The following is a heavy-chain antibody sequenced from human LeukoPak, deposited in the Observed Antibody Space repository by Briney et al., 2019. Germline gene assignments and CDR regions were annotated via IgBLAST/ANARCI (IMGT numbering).Heavy chain of an antibody. CDR2: IYYSGST. V-gene: IGHV4-59*01. CDR1: GGSISSYY. D-gene: IGHD5-18*01. J-gene: IGHJ4*02. CDR3: ARDLGQGYGFDY. Sequence: SETLSLTCTVSGGSISSYYWSWIRQPPGKGLEWIGYIYYSGSTNYNPSLKSRVTISVDTSKNQFSLKLSSVTAADTAVYYCARDLGQGYGFDYWGQGTLVTVSS.